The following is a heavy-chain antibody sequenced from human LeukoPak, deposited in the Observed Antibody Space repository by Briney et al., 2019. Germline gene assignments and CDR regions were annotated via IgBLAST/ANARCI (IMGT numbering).Heavy chain of an antibody. V-gene: IGHV3-74*01. D-gene: IGHD6-6*01. CDR2: ISPTGSTT. CDR3: ARGPNSNWSGFDF. J-gene: IGHJ4*02. Sequence: GGSLRLSCTASGFSFSGHWMHWARQLPGKGLVWVSRISPTGSTTSYADPVKGRFTVSRDNAKNTLYLQVNILRAEDTAVYYCARGPNSNWSGFDFWGQGTLLTVSS. CDR1: GFSFSGHW.